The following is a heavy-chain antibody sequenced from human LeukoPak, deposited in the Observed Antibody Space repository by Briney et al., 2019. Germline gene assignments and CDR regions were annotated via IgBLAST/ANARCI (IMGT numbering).Heavy chain of an antibody. CDR1: GYTFTSYY. V-gene: IGHV1-46*01. D-gene: IGHD3-3*01. CDR3: ARDRGYYDFWSGYYYGEYFQH. J-gene: IGHJ1*01. Sequence: ASVKVSCKASGYTFTSYYMHWVRQAPGQGLEWMGIINPSGGSTSYAQKFQGRVTMTRDTSTSTVYMELSSLRSEDTAVYYCARDRGYYDFWSGYYYGEYFQHWGQGTLVTVSS. CDR2: INPSGGST.